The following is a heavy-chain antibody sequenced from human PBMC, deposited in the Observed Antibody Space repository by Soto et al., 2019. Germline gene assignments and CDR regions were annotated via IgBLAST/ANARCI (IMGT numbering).Heavy chain of an antibody. D-gene: IGHD3-3*01. CDR1: GGSISSGGYY. J-gene: IGHJ4*02. Sequence: TLSLTCTVSGGSISSGGYYLSWIRQHPGKGLEWIGYIYYSGSTYYNPSLKSRVTISVDTSKNQFSLKLSSVTAEDTAVYYCAKARAQYYDFWSGYPVDYWGQGTLVTVSS. CDR2: IYYSGST. CDR3: AKARAQYYDFWSGYPVDY. V-gene: IGHV4-31*03.